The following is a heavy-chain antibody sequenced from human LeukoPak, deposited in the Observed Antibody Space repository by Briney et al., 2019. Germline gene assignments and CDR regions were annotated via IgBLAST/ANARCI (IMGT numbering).Heavy chain of an antibody. V-gene: IGHV4-61*02. J-gene: IGHJ6*03. D-gene: IGHD2-2*01. CDR2: IYTSGST. CDR3: ARDSSRTSYCSSTSCYYYMDV. CDR1: GGSISSGSYY. Sequence: PSQTLSLTCTVSGGSISSGSYYWSWIRQPAGKGLEWIGRIYTSGSTNYNPSLKSRVTISVDTSKNQFSLKLSSVTAADTAVYYCARDSSRTSYCSSTSCYYYMDVWGKGTTVTVSS.